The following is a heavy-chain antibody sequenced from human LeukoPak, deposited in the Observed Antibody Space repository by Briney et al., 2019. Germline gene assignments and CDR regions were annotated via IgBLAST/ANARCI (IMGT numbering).Heavy chain of an antibody. CDR1: GYSFTSYW. CDR2: IYPGDSDT. CDR3: ARCVHDSSGYYYGIDY. Sequence: GEFLKISCKGSGYSFTSYWIGWVRQMPGKGLEWMGIIYPGDSDTRYSPSFQGQVTISADKSISTAYLQWSSLKASDTAMYYCARCVHDSSGYYYGIDYWGQGTLVTVSS. V-gene: IGHV5-51*01. J-gene: IGHJ4*02. D-gene: IGHD3-22*01.